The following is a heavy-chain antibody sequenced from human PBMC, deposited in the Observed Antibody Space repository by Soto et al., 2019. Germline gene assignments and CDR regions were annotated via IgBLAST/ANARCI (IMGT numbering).Heavy chain of an antibody. V-gene: IGHV4-59*12. J-gene: IGHJ4*02. D-gene: IGHD5-12*01. CDR3: ARGGGYDSFDY. Sequence: SETLSLTCTVSGGSISSYYWSWIRQPPGKGLEWIGYIYYSGSTNYNPSFKSRLTMSIDRTRNQFSLKLSSVTAADMAVYYCARGGGYDSFDYWGQGVLVTVSS. CDR2: IYYSGST. CDR1: GGSISSYY.